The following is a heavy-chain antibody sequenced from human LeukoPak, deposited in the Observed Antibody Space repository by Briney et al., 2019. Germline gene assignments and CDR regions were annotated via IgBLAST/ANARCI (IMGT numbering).Heavy chain of an antibody. CDR2: INPNSGGT. J-gene: IGHJ3*02. V-gene: IGHV1-2*02. D-gene: IGHD3-10*01. CDR3: ARHYYGSGSYFLWFFDI. Sequence: ASVKVSCKASGYTFTGYYMHWVRQAPGQGLEWMGWINPNSGGTNYAQKFQGRVTMTRDTSISTAYMELSRLRSDDTAVYYCARHYYGSGSYFLWFFDIWGQGTMVTVPS. CDR1: GYTFTGYY.